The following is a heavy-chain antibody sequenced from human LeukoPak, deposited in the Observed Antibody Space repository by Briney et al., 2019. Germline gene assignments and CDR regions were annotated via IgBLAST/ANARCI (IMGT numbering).Heavy chain of an antibody. J-gene: IGHJ4*02. Sequence: GASVKVSCKASGYKFTDYYVHWVRQTPGQGFEWMGIINSSGGSTTYAQNFQGRVTMTRDTSTTTVYMELSSLRSEDTAVYYCAREGWGRWLRHYYFDYWGQGTLVTVSS. V-gene: IGHV1-46*01. CDR2: INSSGGST. CDR1: GYKFTDYY. CDR3: AREGWGRWLRHYYFDY. D-gene: IGHD5-24*01.